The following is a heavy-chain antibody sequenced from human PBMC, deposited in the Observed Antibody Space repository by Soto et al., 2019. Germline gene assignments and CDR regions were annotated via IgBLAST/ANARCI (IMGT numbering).Heavy chain of an antibody. Sequence: QITLKESGPTLVKPTQTLTLTCTFSEFSLSTSGVGVGWIRQPPGKALEWLALVYSNDDKRYSPFLKSTLTTTRNTSKNQVVITMTNMDPVDTATYYCAHSSGYYVGEYWGQGILVTVSS. CDR1: EFSLSTSGVG. D-gene: IGHD3-9*01. J-gene: IGHJ4*02. CDR2: VYSNDDK. V-gene: IGHV2-5*01. CDR3: AHSSGYYVGEY.